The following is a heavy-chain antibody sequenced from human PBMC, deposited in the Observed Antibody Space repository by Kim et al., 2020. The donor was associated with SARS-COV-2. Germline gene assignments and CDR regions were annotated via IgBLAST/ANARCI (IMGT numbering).Heavy chain of an antibody. J-gene: IGHJ4*02. D-gene: IGHD6-13*01. V-gene: IGHV4-59*13. CDR3: ARINGYSSSWPFDY. Sequence: SETLSLTCTVSGGSISSYYWSWIRQPPGKGLEWIGYNYYSGSTNDNPSLKSRVTISVDTSKHQFSLKLSSVTAADTAVYYCARINGYSSSWPFDYWGQGTLVTVSS. CDR2: NYYSGST. CDR1: GGSISSYY.